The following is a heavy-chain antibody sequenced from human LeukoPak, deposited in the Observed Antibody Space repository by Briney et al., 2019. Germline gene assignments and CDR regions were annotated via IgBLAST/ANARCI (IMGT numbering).Heavy chain of an antibody. D-gene: IGHD5-18*01. Sequence: GGSLGLSCAASGFSVSGDFMSWVRQAPGKGLEWVSVIYSGGTTYYADSVRGRFTISRDNSKNTLYLQMNSLRAEDTAVYYCARDGYGNNYMDVWGKGTTVTVSS. CDR1: GFSVSGDF. V-gene: IGHV3-53*01. CDR2: IYSGGTT. J-gene: IGHJ6*03. CDR3: ARDGYGNNYMDV.